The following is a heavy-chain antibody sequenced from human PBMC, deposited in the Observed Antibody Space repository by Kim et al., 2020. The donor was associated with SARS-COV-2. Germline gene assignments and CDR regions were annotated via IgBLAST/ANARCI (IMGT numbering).Heavy chain of an antibody. CDR1: GGSISSGGYS. CDR2: IYHSGST. Sequence: SETLSLTCTVSGGSISSGGYSWSWIRQPPGKGLEWIGYIYHSGSTYYNPSLKSRVTISVDTSKNQFSLKLSSVTAADTAVYYCARRGDSYGRAFDDWGQGTLVTVSS. V-gene: IGHV4-30-2*01. CDR3: ARRGDSYGRAFDD. D-gene: IGHD5-18*01. J-gene: IGHJ4*02.